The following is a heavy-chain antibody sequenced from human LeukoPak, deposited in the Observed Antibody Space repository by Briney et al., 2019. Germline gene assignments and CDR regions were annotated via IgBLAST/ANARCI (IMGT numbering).Heavy chain of an antibody. CDR1: GFTFNNYN. J-gene: IGHJ6*03. D-gene: IGHD1-26*01. CDR2: ITSSSTYI. V-gene: IGHV3-21*01. Sequence: SGGSLRLSCAASGFTFNNYNMNWVRQAPGKGLEWVSSITSSSTYIYYADSVKGRFTISRDNSKNTLFLQMNSLRVEDTAVYYCARHPGDFTGIVNYYYMDVWGKGTAVTVSS. CDR3: ARHPGDFTGIVNYYYMDV.